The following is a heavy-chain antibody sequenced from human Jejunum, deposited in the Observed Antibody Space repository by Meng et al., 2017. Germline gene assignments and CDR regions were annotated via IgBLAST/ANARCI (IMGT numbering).Heavy chain of an antibody. CDR1: GFTFDDHY. D-gene: IGHD3-22*01. V-gene: IGHV3-11*01. Sequence: QVQLVESGGGLVKPGGSLRLSCAASGFTFDDHYMSWIRQAPGKGLEWISYISWSGGTIDYADSVKGRFTISRDNAKNSLYLQMNSLRDEDTAVYYCARSRYTLITVGMADAFDIWGQGTMVTVSS. J-gene: IGHJ3*02. CDR2: ISWSGGTI. CDR3: ARSRYTLITVGMADAFDI.